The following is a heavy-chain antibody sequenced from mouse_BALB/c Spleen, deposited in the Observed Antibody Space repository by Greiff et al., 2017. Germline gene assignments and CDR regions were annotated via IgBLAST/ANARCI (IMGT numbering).Heavy chain of an antibody. CDR2: IRNKANGYTT. D-gene: IGHD2-4*01. J-gene: IGHJ4*01. Sequence: EVKVVESGGGLVQPGGSLRLSCATSGFTFTDYYMSWVRQPPGKALEWLGFIRNKANGYTTEYSASVKGRFTISRDNSQSILYLQMNTLRAEDSATYYCARSMITTVYYGMDYWGQGTSVTVSS. CDR3: ARSMITTVYYGMDY. CDR1: GFTFTDYY. V-gene: IGHV7-3*02.